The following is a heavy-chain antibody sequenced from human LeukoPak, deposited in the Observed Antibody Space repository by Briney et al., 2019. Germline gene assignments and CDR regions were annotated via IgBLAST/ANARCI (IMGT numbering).Heavy chain of an antibody. D-gene: IGHD2-15*01. CDR3: ARDSPAYCSGGSCFSGGMDV. J-gene: IGHJ6*02. V-gene: IGHV3-7*01. CDR1: GFTFSSYW. CDR2: IKHGGSEK. Sequence: HPGGSLRLTCAASGFTFSSYWMTWVRQAPGKGLEWVANIKHGGSEKYYADSVKGRFTISRDNAKNSLYLQMNSLRAEDTAVYYCARDSPAYCSGGSCFSGGMDVWGQGTTVTVSS.